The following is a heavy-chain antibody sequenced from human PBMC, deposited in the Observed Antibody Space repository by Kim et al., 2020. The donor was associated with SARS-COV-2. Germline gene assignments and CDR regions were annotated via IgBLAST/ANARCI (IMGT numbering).Heavy chain of an antibody. D-gene: IGHD3-16*01. CDR3: ARGRDYASAQFDF. Sequence: SETLSLTCTVSGVSISNFYWSWIRQPPGKGLEWIGYIYYSGNTAYNPSLKSRVTISVDTSNNHFSLKVSSVIATDTAVYYCARGRDYASAQFDFWGQGTLVTVSS. CDR1: GVSISNFY. CDR2: IYYSGNT. V-gene: IGHV4-59*01. J-gene: IGHJ4*02.